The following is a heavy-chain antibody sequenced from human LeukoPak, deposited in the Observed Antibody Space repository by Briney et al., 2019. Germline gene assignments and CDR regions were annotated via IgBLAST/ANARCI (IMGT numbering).Heavy chain of an antibody. Sequence: SETLSLTCAVYGESFSGYYWTWIRQPPGKGLEWIGEINHSGSTNYNPSLKSRVTMSVDTSKNQFSLKLSSVTAADTAVYYCARDLYYYDSSGYYSYYLDYWGQGTLVTVSS. CDR3: ARDLYYYDSSGYYSYYLDY. D-gene: IGHD3-22*01. CDR2: INHSGST. J-gene: IGHJ4*02. CDR1: GESFSGYY. V-gene: IGHV4-34*01.